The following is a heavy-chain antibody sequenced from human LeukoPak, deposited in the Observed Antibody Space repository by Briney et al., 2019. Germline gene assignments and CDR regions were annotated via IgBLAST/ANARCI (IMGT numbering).Heavy chain of an antibody. CDR2: VNANSGGT. V-gene: IGHV1-2*02. Sequence: ASVTVSCNASGYSVTTYYMHFVRHAPRQGLERRRWVNANSGGTNYAQQFQGRVTMTRATSISTAYMELSRLRSDDTDVSYCAREVVAEQQLANWFDPWGQGTLVTVSS. J-gene: IGHJ5*02. CDR1: GYSVTTYY. CDR3: AREVVAEQQLANWFDP. D-gene: IGHD6-13*01.